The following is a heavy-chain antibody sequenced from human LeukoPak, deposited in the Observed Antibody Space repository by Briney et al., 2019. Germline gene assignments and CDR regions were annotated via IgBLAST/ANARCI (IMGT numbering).Heavy chain of an antibody. Sequence: PSETLSLTCTVSGGSISSSSYYWGWIRQPPGKGLEWIGSIYYSGSTYYNPSLKSRVTISVDTSKNQFSLKLSSVTAADTAVYNCARYGSGSYYQVHWGQGTLVTVSS. D-gene: IGHD3-10*01. CDR1: GGSISSSSYY. V-gene: IGHV4-39*01. CDR2: IYYSGST. J-gene: IGHJ4*02. CDR3: ARYGSGSYYQVH.